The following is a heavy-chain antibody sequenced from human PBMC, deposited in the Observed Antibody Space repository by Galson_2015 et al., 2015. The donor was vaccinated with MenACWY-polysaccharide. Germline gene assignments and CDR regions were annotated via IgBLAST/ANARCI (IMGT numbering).Heavy chain of an antibody. V-gene: IGHV4-34*01. J-gene: IGHJ4*02. D-gene: IGHD2-2*01. Sequence: NPSLKSRVTISVDTSKNQFSLKLSSVTAADTAVYYCARGWPRYCSSTSCYVFGSLIYYFDYWGQGTLVTVSS. CDR3: ARGWPRYCSSTSCYVFGSLIYYFDY.